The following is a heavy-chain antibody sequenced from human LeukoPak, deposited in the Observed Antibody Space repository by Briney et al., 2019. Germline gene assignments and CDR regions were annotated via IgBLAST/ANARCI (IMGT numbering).Heavy chain of an antibody. CDR2: ITGSGGST. Sequence: GSLRLSCAASGFTFSTYAMSWVRQAPGKGLEWVSTITGSGGSTYYADSVKGRFTISRDNSKNTLYLQMNSLRAEDTAVYYCAKGNGYRRPPDYWGQGTLVTVSS. J-gene: IGHJ4*02. CDR3: AKGNGYRRPPDY. CDR1: GFTFSTYA. D-gene: IGHD5-18*01. V-gene: IGHV3-23*01.